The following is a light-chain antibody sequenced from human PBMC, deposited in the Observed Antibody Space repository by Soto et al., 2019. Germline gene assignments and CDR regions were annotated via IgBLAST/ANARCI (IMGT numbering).Light chain of an antibody. CDR1: QSIGAC. J-gene: IGKJ1*01. CDR2: DAS. V-gene: IGKV1-5*01. CDR3: QQYYTFWHM. Sequence: DIQMTQSPSPLSASVGDRVIITCRSSQSIGACLAWYQQKPGKAPKLLIYDASNLQSGVPSTFSGSGSGTEFTLTISSLQPEDFATYYCQQYYTFWHMFGQGTRGEIK.